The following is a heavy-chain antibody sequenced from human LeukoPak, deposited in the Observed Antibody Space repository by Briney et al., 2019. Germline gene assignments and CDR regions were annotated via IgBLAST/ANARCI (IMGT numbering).Heavy chain of an antibody. D-gene: IGHD2-2*01. J-gene: IGHJ3*01. Sequence: SETLSLTCTVSGGSISSYYWSWIRQPAGKGLEWIGRIYTSGSTNYNPSLKSRVTMSVDTSKNQFSLQLSSVTAADTATYYCATPYCSGSSCLDVINMWGQGTGVTVSS. CDR1: GGSISSYY. V-gene: IGHV4-4*07. CDR2: IYTSGST. CDR3: ATPYCSGSSCLDVINM.